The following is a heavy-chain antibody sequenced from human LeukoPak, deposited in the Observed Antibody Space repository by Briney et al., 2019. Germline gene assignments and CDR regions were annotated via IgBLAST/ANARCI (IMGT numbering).Heavy chain of an antibody. CDR3: ARGGRVGDYVYYYYYGMDV. J-gene: IGHJ6*02. CDR1: GGSISSGGYY. Sequence: SETLSLTCTVSGGSISSGGYYWSWLRQHPGKGLEWIGYIYYSGSTYYNPSLKSRVAISVDTAKNQFSLKLSSVTAADTAVYYCARGGRVGDYVYYYYYGMDVWGQGTTVTVSS. D-gene: IGHD4-17*01. V-gene: IGHV4-31*03. CDR2: IYYSGST.